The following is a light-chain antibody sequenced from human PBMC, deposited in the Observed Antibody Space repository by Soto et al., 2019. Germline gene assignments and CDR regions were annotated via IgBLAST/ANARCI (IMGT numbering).Light chain of an antibody. CDR3: HQYGNSPPST. J-gene: IGKJ2*01. Sequence: EIVLTQFPDTLPVSPGETSTLSCRASRSVSADSLSWYKQTPGQAPRLVIYDAARRATGIPDRISGSGSGTDFTLTISRLMPEDFAVYFCHQYGNSPPSTFGQGTKLEMK. CDR2: DAA. CDR1: RSVSADS. V-gene: IGKV3-20*01.